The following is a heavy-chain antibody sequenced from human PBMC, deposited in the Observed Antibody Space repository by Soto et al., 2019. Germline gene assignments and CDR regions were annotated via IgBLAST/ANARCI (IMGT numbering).Heavy chain of an antibody. V-gene: IGHV4-31*03. CDR2: IYYSGST. CDR1: GGSISSEGSY. Sequence: QVQLPESGTGLVKSSQTLSLTCTVSGGSISSEGSYWSWIRQHPGQGLDWIGYIYYSGSTNYNPSLKRRVTISVATSKHQSSLKLNSVTADDTAVYYCARARMVRGISCCYGMDVWGEGTTVTVSS. CDR3: ARARMVRGISCCYGMDV. J-gene: IGHJ6*04. D-gene: IGHD3-10*01.